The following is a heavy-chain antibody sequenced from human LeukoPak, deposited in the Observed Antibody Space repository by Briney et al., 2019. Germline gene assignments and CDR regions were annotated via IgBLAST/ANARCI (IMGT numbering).Heavy chain of an antibody. V-gene: IGHV1-18*01. D-gene: IGHD4-23*01. CDR2: ISAYNGNT. J-gene: IGHJ4*02. CDR3: AKLTGIGDYGGNSGFDY. CDR1: GYTFTIYG. Sequence: ASVTVSCTASGYTFTIYGISWVRQAPGQGLEWMGWISAYNGNTNYAQKLQGRVTMTTDTSTSTAYMELRSLRSDDTAVYYCAKLTGIGDYGGNSGFDYWGQGTLVTVSS.